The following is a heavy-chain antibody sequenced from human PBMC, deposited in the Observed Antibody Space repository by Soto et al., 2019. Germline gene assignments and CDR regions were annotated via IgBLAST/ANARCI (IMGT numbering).Heavy chain of an antibody. Sequence: PGGSLRLSCAASGVVFRNYWMSWVRRAPGKGLEWLANINQDGSGRYHADSVKGRFTISRDNAENSLFLQMNGLRVEDTAVYYCAAIDYGSESWGQGTLVTVSS. D-gene: IGHD3-10*01. V-gene: IGHV3-7*01. CDR1: GVVFRNYW. CDR2: INQDGSGR. J-gene: IGHJ5*02. CDR3: AAIDYGSES.